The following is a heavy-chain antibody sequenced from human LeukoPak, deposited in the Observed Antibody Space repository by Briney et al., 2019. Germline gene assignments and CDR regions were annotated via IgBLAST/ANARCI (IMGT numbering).Heavy chain of an antibody. CDR3: ARVDYDFWSGYYYKDYYYYYGMDV. CDR1: GYTFTSYE. V-gene: IGHV1-8*01. Sequence: ASVKVSCTASGYTFTSYEINWVRQATGQGLEWMGCMNPNSGNTGYAQKFQGRVTMTRNTSISTAYMELSSLRSEDTAVYYCARVDYDFWSGYYYKDYYYYYGMDVWGQGTTVTVSS. J-gene: IGHJ6*02. D-gene: IGHD3-3*01. CDR2: MNPNSGNT.